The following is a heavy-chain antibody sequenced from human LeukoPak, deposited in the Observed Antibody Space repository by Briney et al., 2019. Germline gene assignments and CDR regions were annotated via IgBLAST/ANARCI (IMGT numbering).Heavy chain of an antibody. V-gene: IGHV4-4*07. J-gene: IGHJ4*02. CDR3: ARGVAGNGYYFDY. CDR1: GGSISSDY. D-gene: IGHD6-19*01. CDR2: IYTSGNT. Sequence: SESLSVTCTESGGSISSDYWSWIRQPAGKGLGWVGRIYTSGNTNYNPSLKSRVTMSLDTSKNQLSLKLSSVTAAEPAVYYCARGVAGNGYYFDYWGQGTLVTASS.